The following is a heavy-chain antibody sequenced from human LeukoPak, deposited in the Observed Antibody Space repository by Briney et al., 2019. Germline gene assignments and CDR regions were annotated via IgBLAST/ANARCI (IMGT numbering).Heavy chain of an antibody. CDR1: GFTFSSYE. CDR3: ARDEGYPGGSYYVSYDY. CDR2: ISSSGSTI. Sequence: PGGSLRLSCAASGFTFSSYEMNWVRQAPGKGLEWVSYISSSGSTIYYADSVKGRFTISRDNAKNSLYLQMNSLRAEDTAVYYCARDEGYPGGSYYVSYDYWGQGTLVTVSS. V-gene: IGHV3-48*03. D-gene: IGHD1-26*01. J-gene: IGHJ4*02.